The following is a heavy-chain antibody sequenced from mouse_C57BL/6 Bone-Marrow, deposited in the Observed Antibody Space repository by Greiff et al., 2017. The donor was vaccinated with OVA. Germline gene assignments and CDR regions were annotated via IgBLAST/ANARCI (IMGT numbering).Heavy chain of an antibody. CDR2: IDPSDSYT. CDR3: ARRGPITTVADY. V-gene: IGHV1-69*01. D-gene: IGHD1-1*01. Sequence: QVQLQQPGAELVMPGASVKLSCKASGYTFTSYWMHWVKQRPGQGLEWIGEIDPSDSYTNYNQKFKGKSTLTVDKSSSTDYMQLSRLTSEDSAVYYCARRGPITTVADYWGKGTTLTVSS. J-gene: IGHJ2*01. CDR1: GYTFTSYW.